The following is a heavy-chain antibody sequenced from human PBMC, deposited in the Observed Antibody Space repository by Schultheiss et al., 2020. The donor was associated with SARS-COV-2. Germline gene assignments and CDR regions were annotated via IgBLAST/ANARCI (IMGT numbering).Heavy chain of an antibody. D-gene: IGHD1-26*01. Sequence: SVKVSCKASGGTFSSYAISWVRQAPGQGLEWMGGIIPIFGTANYAQKFQGRVTMTRDTSTSTVYMELSSLRSEDTAVYYCARADIVGASTSGYYGMDVWGQGTTVTVSS. J-gene: IGHJ6*02. CDR2: IIPIFGTA. V-gene: IGHV1-69*05. CDR1: GGTFSSYA. CDR3: ARADIVGASTSGYYGMDV.